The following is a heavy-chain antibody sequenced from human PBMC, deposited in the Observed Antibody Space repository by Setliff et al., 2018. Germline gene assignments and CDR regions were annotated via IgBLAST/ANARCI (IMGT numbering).Heavy chain of an antibody. CDR2: IYTSGST. V-gene: IGHV4-61*02. J-gene: IGHJ5*02. CDR1: GGSISSGIYY. D-gene: IGHD6-19*01. CDR3: ARTRGSSGWLNWFDP. Sequence: SETLSLTCTVSGGSISSGIYYWSWIRQPAGKGLEWIGRIYTSGSTNYNPSLKSRVTISVDTSKNQFSLKLSSVTAADTAVYYCARTRGSSGWLNWFDPWGQGTLVT.